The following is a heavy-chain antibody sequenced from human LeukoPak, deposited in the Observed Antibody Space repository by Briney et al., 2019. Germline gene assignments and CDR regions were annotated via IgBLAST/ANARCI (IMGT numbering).Heavy chain of an antibody. CDR3: ASGSGWYYFDF. CDR2: INPDSGVT. Sequence: ASVKVSCKASGYTFTGKYIRWVRQAPGQGLEWMGRINPDSGVTHNAQKFQGRVTMTRETHFSTAYMELSSLRSDDTAVYYCASGSGWYYFDFWGQGTLVTVSS. V-gene: IGHV1-2*02. CDR1: GYTFTGKY. D-gene: IGHD6-19*01. J-gene: IGHJ4*02.